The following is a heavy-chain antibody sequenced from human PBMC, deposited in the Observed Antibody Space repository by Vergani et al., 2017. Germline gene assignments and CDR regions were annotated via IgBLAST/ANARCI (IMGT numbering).Heavy chain of an antibody. CDR3: ARDGGEYDKDALDV. V-gene: IGHV4-61*02. D-gene: IGHD2-21*01. CDR2: IYTSGAT. CDR1: GVSFLPGFPS. Sequence: QVQLQESGPGLVKPSHPLSLPFPVSGVSFLPGFPSFPFLRQSAGKGLAWIGRIYTSGATNYNPSLRSRAIMSVDASKKQFSLKLTSVTAADTAVYYCARDGGEYDKDALDVWGQGTKVTVTS. J-gene: IGHJ3*01.